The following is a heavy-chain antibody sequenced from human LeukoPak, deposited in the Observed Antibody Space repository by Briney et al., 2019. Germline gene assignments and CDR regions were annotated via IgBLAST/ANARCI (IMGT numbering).Heavy chain of an antibody. Sequence: SQTLSLTCTVSGGSISSGSYYWSWIRQPAGKGLEWIGRIYTSGSTNYNPSLKSRVTISVDTSKNQFSLNLRSVTAADTAVYYCARGSDDYGDYYFFDYWGQGTLVTVSS. D-gene: IGHD4-17*01. J-gene: IGHJ4*02. V-gene: IGHV4-61*02. CDR1: GGSISSGSYY. CDR3: ARGSDDYGDYYFFDY. CDR2: IYTSGST.